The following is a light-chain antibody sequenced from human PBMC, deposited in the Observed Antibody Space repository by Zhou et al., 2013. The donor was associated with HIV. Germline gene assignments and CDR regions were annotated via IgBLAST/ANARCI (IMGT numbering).Light chain of an antibody. J-gene: IGKJ2*01. CDR2: DAS. V-gene: IGKV3-11*01. Sequence: EIVLTQSPATLSLSPGEGVTLSCRASQSVSSSLAWYQQKPGQAPRLLIYDASNRATGIPARFSGSGSGTDFTLTISSLEPEDFAVYYCQQYKTWPLFGQGTKLEIK. CDR3: QQYKTWPL. CDR1: QSVSSS.